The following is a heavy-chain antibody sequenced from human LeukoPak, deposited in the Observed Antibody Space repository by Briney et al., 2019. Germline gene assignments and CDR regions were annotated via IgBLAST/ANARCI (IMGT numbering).Heavy chain of an antibody. Sequence: ASVKVSCKASGYTFTSYYMHWVRQAPGQGLERMGIINPSGGSTSYAQKFQGRVTMTRDTSTSTVYMELSSLRSEDTAVYYCARGTGPSGRFLGWLLRDNWFDPWGQGTLVTVSS. CDR3: ARGTGPSGRFLGWLLRDNWFDP. CDR2: INPSGGST. J-gene: IGHJ5*02. D-gene: IGHD3-3*01. V-gene: IGHV1-46*01. CDR1: GYTFTSYY.